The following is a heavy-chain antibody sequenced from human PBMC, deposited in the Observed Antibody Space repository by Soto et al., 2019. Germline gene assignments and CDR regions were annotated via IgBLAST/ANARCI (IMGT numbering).Heavy chain of an antibody. Sequence: SETLSLTCTVSGGSVSSGSQFWSWIRQPPGKGLEWIGSIYETERTNYDPSLMSRVTISVDTSKNQFSLKLNSVTAADTAVYHCATRNVFRPLDDWGRGTLVSVSS. V-gene: IGHV4-61*01. D-gene: IGHD1-1*01. J-gene: IGHJ4*02. CDR3: ATRNVFRPLDD. CDR1: GGSVSSGSQF. CDR2: IYETERT.